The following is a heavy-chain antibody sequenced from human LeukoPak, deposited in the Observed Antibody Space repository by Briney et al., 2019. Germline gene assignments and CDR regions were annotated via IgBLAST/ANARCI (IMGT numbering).Heavy chain of an antibody. Sequence: SETLSLTCSVSGDSFSNYYWTWIRQPPGKGLEWIGYVYYSGSTNYNPSLKTRLHLSVDTSKNRFSLKLSSVTAADTAVYDCASSPRLTTSWFLFDSWGHGTLVTVSS. D-gene: IGHD2-2*01. CDR3: ASSPRLTTSWFLFDS. J-gene: IGHJ5*01. V-gene: IGHV4-59*08. CDR2: VYYSGST. CDR1: GDSFSNYY.